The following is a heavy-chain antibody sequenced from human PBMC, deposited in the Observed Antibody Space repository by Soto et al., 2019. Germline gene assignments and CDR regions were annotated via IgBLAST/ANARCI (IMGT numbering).Heavy chain of an antibody. CDR3: AKNSGYSGAHDIFDI. V-gene: IGHV4-31*03. CDR2: IYHSGSF. J-gene: IGHJ3*02. Sequence: SETLSLTCTVSGGSISSGGSYWNWIRQRPGKGLEWIGYIYHSGSFYYTPSLKGRAIISADTSKNQFALKLSSVTAADTAVYYCAKNSGYSGAHDIFDIWGQGTMVTVSS. CDR1: GGSISSGGSY. D-gene: IGHD3-22*01.